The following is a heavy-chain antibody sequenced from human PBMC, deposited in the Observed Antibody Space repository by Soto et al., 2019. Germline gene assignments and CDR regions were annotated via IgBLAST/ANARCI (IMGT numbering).Heavy chain of an antibody. CDR2: ISYDGSNK. V-gene: IGHV3-30*18. D-gene: IGHD6-6*01. CDR3: AKFDSSSSDFDY. Sequence: PVGSLRLSCAASGFTFSSYGMHWVRQAPGKGLEWVAVISYDGSNKYYADSVKGRFTISRDNSKNTLYLQMNSLRAEDTAVYYCAKFDSSSSDFDYWGQGTLVTVSS. J-gene: IGHJ4*02. CDR1: GFTFSSYG.